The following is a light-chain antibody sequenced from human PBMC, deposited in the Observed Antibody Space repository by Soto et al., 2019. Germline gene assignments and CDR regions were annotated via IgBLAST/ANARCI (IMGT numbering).Light chain of an antibody. CDR1: QYISSY. CDR2: DAS. J-gene: IGKJ4*01. CDR3: QQYYTTPLT. V-gene: IGKV1-33*01. Sequence: DIQMTQSPSSLSASVGDRVTITCRASQYISSYLNWYQQKPGKAPKLLIYDASDLETGVPSRFSGSGSGTDFTLTISSLQAEDVAVYYCQQYYTTPLTFGGGTKVDIK.